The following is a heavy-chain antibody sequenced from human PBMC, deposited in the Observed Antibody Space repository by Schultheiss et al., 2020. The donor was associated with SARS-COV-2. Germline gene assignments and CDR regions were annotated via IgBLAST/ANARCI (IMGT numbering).Heavy chain of an antibody. Sequence: GGSLRLSCAASGFTFSSYWMSWVRQAPGKGLEWVANIKQDGSEKYYVDSVKGRFTISRDNAKNSLYLQMNSLRAEDTAVYYCARVFGTVRGVFDYWGQGTLVTVSS. V-gene: IGHV3-7*04. CDR3: ARVFGTVRGVFDY. D-gene: IGHD3-10*01. CDR1: GFTFSSYW. J-gene: IGHJ4*02. CDR2: IKQDGSEK.